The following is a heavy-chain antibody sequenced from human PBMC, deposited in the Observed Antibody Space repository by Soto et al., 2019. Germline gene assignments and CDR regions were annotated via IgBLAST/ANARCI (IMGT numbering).Heavy chain of an antibody. J-gene: IGHJ4*02. Sequence: QLQLQESGPGLVKPSETLSLTCTVSGGSISSSGHYWAWIRQPPGKGLEWIGSIYYSGTTYYNPSLKSRVTISVDTSTKQFSLKLSSVTAADTAVYYCVRHHDFGDQIDYWGQGTLVTVSS. CDR3: VRHHDFGDQIDY. D-gene: IGHD4-17*01. CDR1: GGSISSSGHY. V-gene: IGHV4-39*01. CDR2: IYYSGTT.